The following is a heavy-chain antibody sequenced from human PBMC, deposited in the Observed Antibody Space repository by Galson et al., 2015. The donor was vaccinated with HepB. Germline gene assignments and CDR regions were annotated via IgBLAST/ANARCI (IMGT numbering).Heavy chain of an antibody. CDR2: INTNTGNP. CDR3: ARDADYDILTGDYGMDV. D-gene: IGHD3-9*01. CDR1: GYTFTSYA. V-gene: IGHV7-4-1*02. Sequence: SVKVSCKASGYTFTSYAMNWVRQAPGQGLEWMGWINTNTGNPTYAQGFTGRFVFSLDTSVSTAYLQISSLKAEDTAVYYCARDADYDILTGDYGMDVWGQGTTVTVSS. J-gene: IGHJ6*02.